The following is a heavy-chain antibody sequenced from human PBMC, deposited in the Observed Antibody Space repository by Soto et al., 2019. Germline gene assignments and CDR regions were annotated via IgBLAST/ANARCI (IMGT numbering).Heavy chain of an antibody. CDR1: GYTFTSYY. D-gene: IGHD4-17*01. CDR2: INPSGGST. CDR3: ARDSVGYGDYADDAFDI. Sequence: QVQLVQSGAEVKKPGASVKVSCKASGYTFTSYYMHWVRQAPGQGLEWMGIINPSGGSTSYAQKFQGRVTMTRDTSTSTVYMELSSLRSEDTAVYYCARDSVGYGDYADDAFDIWGQGTMVTVSS. V-gene: IGHV1-46*01. J-gene: IGHJ3*02.